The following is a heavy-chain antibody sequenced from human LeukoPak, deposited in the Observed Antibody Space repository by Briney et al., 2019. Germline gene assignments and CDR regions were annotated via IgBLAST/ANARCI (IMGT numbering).Heavy chain of an antibody. V-gene: IGHV1-3*04. CDR1: GYTFTSYA. CDR2: INTGNGNT. D-gene: IGHD6-19*01. J-gene: IGHJ4*02. CDR3: ARGYSSGWWIDY. Sequence: ASVKVSCKASGYTFTSYAMHWVRQAPGQRLEWMGWINTGNGNTKYSEGFQARVTITRDTSARTVYMELSGLGSEDTAVYYCARGYSSGWWIDYWGQGTLFTVSS.